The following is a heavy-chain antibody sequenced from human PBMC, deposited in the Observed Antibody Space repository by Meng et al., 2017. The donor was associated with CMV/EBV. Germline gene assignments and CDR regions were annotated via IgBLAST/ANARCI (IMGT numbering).Heavy chain of an antibody. CDR1: GFTFDDYT. D-gene: IGHD3-22*01. CDR3: AKAFTRPTYYYDSSGHPDAFDI. V-gene: IGHV3-43*01. Sequence: GESLKISRAASGFTFDDYTMHWVRQAPGKGLEWVSLISWDGGSTYYADSVKGRFTISRDNSKNTLYLQMNSLRAEDTAVYYCAKAFTRPTYYYDSSGHPDAFDIWGQGTMVTVSS. J-gene: IGHJ3*02. CDR2: ISWDGGST.